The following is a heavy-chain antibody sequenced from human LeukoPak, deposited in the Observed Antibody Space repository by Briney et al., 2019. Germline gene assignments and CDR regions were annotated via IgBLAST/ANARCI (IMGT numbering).Heavy chain of an antibody. CDR1: GGSISSHY. V-gene: IGHV4-59*08. D-gene: IGHD3-22*01. CDR3: ASHYYDSSGYPNYFHY. Sequence: SETLSLTCRVSGGSISSHYWSWIRQPPGKGLEWIGYIHYSGSTDYNPSLKSRVTISVDTSRKQFSLNLNSVTAADTAVYFCASHYYDSSGYPNYFHYWGQGTLVSVSS. CDR2: IHYSGST. J-gene: IGHJ4*02.